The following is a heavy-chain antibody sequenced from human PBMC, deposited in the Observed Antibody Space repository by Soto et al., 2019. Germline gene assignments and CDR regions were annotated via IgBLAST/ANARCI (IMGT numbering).Heavy chain of an antibody. D-gene: IGHD4-17*01. J-gene: IGHJ5*02. Sequence: QVKLVESGGGVVQPGRSLRLSCAASGFTFSSYAMHWVRQAPGKGLERVAVISYDGSNKDYADSVKGRFTISRDNSKNTLYLQMNSLRAEETAVYYCARDSLDYGDYPYNWFDPWGQGTLVTVSS. CDR1: GFTFSSYA. CDR3: ARDSLDYGDYPYNWFDP. CDR2: ISYDGSNK. V-gene: IGHV3-30-3*01.